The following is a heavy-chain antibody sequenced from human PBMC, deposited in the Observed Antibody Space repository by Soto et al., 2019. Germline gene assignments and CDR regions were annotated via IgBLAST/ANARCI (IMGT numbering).Heavy chain of an antibody. Sequence: PSETLSLTCAVYGGSFSGYYWSWIRQPPRKGLEWIGEINHSGSTNYNPSLKSRVTISVDTSKNQFSLKLSSVTAADTAVYYCARERGTAMVYYYYYGMDVWGQGTTVTVSS. CDR2: INHSGST. CDR1: GGSFSGYY. CDR3: ARERGTAMVYYYYYGMDV. D-gene: IGHD5-18*01. J-gene: IGHJ6*02. V-gene: IGHV4-34*01.